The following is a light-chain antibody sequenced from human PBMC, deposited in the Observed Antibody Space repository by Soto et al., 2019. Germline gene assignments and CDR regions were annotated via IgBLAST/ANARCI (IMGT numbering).Light chain of an antibody. Sequence: ENVLTQSPGTLSLSPGERATLSCRASQTVYNGFLAWYQQKPGQAPRLLIYDASNRATGIPDRFSASGSGTEFTLTISSLQSEDFAVYYCQQYSIWRTFGQGTKVDIK. CDR2: DAS. CDR3: QQYSIWRT. J-gene: IGKJ1*01. V-gene: IGKV3-20*01. CDR1: QTVYNGF.